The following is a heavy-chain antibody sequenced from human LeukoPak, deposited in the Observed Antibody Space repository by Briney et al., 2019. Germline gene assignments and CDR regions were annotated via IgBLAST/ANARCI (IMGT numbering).Heavy chain of an antibody. D-gene: IGHD2-15*01. J-gene: IGHJ4*02. V-gene: IGHV4-59*01. CDR3: ARFRNGGYSSGHAAIDY. Sequence: PSETLSLTCTVSGGSISSYYWSWIRQPPGKGLEWIGYIYYSGSTNYNPSLKSRVTISVDTSKNQFSLKLSSVTAADTAVYYCARFRNGGYSSGHAAIDYWGQGTLVTVSS. CDR1: GGSISSYY. CDR2: IYYSGST.